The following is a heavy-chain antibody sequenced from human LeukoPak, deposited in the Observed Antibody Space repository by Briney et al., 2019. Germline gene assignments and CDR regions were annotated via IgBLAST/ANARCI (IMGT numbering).Heavy chain of an antibody. CDR1: GYTFNSYG. J-gene: IGHJ4*02. CDR3: ASGGSLQLWTYTLDY. D-gene: IGHD5-18*01. V-gene: IGHV1-18*01. Sequence: EASVKVSCRASGYTFNSYGITWVRQAPGQGLEWMAWSSGTGYNIEYAEKFQERVIMTTDTSTSTAYMELRSLRSDDTAVYYCASGGSLQLWTYTLDYWGQGTLVTVSS. CDR2: SSGTGYNI.